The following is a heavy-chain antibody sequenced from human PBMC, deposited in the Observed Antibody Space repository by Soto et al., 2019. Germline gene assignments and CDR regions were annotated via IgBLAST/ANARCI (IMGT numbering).Heavy chain of an antibody. CDR2: ISYDGSNK. CDR3: ARERARVFDS. V-gene: IGHV3-30-3*01. J-gene: IGHJ4*02. CDR1: GFTFSSYA. Sequence: GGSLRLSCAASGFTFSSYAMHWVRQAPGKGLEWVAVISYDGSNKYYADSVKGRFSISRGNAKNSLYLQLSSLRAEDTAVYFCARERARVFDSWGQGT.